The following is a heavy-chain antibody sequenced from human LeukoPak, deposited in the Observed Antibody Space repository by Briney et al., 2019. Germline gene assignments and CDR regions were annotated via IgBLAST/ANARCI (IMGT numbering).Heavy chain of an antibody. V-gene: IGHV3-30*05. J-gene: IGHJ4*02. CDR3: ARVAVEVAN. CDR2: ISYDGSNK. D-gene: IGHD5-24*01. CDR1: GFPFSSYG. Sequence: GRSLRLSCAASGFPFSSYGMHWVRQAPGKGPEWVAVISYDGSNKYYADSVKGRFTISRDNSKNTLYLQMNSLRAEGTAVYYCARVAVEVANWGQGTLVTVSS.